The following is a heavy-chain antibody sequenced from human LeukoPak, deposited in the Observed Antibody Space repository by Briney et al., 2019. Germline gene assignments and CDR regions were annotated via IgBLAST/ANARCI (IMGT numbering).Heavy chain of an antibody. CDR1: GGTFSSYA. Sequence: ASVKVSCKASGGTFSSYAISWVRQPPGQGLEWMGRIIPILGIANYAQKFQGRVTITADKSTSTAYMELSSLRSEDTAVYYCARDPHYYYGMDVWGQGTTVTVSS. J-gene: IGHJ6*02. V-gene: IGHV1-69*04. CDR2: IIPILGIA. CDR3: ARDPHYYYGMDV.